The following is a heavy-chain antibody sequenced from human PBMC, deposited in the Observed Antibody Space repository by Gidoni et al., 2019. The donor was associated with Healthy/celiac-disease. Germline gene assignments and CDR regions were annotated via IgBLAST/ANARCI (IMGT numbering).Heavy chain of an antibody. V-gene: IGHV5-10-1*03. J-gene: IGHJ5*02. CDR1: GYSFTSYW. D-gene: IGHD6-13*01. Sequence: EVQLVQSGAEVKKPGESLRISCKGSGYSFTSYWISWVRQMPGKGLEWMGRIDPSDSYTNYSPSFQGHVTISADKSISTAYLQWSSLKASDTAMYYCARHASPIIAAADNNWFDPWGQGTLVTVSS. CDR3: ARHASPIIAAADNNWFDP. CDR2: IDPSDSYT.